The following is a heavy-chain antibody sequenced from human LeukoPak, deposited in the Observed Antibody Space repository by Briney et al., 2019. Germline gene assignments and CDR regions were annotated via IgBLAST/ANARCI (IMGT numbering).Heavy chain of an antibody. D-gene: IGHD3-22*01. V-gene: IGHV4-59*08. CDR1: GGSISSDY. CDR2: IYYSGSS. Sequence: SETLSLIRTVSGGSISSDYWSWIRQPPGKGLEWIGYIYYSGSSNHNPSLKSRVTISVDTSKNQFSLKLSSVTDADTAVYYCARHYYDSSGYSPYYFDYWGQGTLVTVSS. J-gene: IGHJ4*02. CDR3: ARHYYDSSGYSPYYFDY.